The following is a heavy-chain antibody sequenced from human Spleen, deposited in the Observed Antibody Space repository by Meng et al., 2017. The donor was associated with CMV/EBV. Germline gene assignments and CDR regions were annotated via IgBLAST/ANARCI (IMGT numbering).Heavy chain of an antibody. V-gene: IGHV3-21*01. D-gene: IGHD2-2*01. CDR2: ISSSSSYI. J-gene: IGHJ4*02. Sequence: GESLKISCAASGFTFSSYSMNWVRQAPGKGLEWVSSISSSSSYIYYADSVKGRFTISRDNAKNLLYLQMNSLRVEDTAVYYCARGGGSSDYWGQGTLVTVSS. CDR3: ARGGGSSDY. CDR1: GFTFSSYS.